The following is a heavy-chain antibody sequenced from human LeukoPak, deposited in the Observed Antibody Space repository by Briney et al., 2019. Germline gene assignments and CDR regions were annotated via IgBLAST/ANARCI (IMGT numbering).Heavy chain of an antibody. V-gene: IGHV4-4*07. CDR3: ARGRISYSYGYYYYYGMDV. D-gene: IGHD5-18*01. J-gene: IGHJ6*02. CDR2: IYTSGST. CDR1: GGSISSYY. Sequence: PSETLSLTCTVSGGSISSYYWSWIRQPAGKGLEWIGRIYTSGSTNYNPSLKSRVTMSVDTSKNQFSLKLSSVTAADTAVYYCARGRISYSYGYYYYYGMDVWGQGTTVTVSS.